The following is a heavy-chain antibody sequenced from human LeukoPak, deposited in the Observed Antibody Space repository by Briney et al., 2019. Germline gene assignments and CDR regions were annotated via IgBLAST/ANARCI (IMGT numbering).Heavy chain of an antibody. D-gene: IGHD3-22*01. J-gene: IGHJ4*02. V-gene: IGHV3-30-3*01. CDR3: ASNYYDSSGYPKDFDY. Sequence: GRSLRLSCAASGFTFSSYAMHWVRQAPGKGLEWVAVISYDGSNKYYADSVKGRFTISRDNSKNTLYLQMNSLRAEDTAVYYCASNYYDSSGYPKDFDYWGQGTLVTVSS. CDR1: GFTFSSYA. CDR2: ISYDGSNK.